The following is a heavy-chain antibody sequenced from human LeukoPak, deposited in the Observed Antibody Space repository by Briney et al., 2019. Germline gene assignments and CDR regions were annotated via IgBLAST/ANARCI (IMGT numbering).Heavy chain of an antibody. CDR1: EFTFSYVW. Sequence: PGGSLRLSCAASEFTFSYVWMSWVRQAPGKGLEWVGRIKSKSDGGTTDYAAPVKGRFNISRDDSKNMLYLQMNSLKTEDTAVYYCLTDYGDDYWYFDLWGRGTLVAVSS. V-gene: IGHV3-15*01. D-gene: IGHD4-17*01. J-gene: IGHJ2*01. CDR3: LTDYGDDYWYFDL. CDR2: IKSKSDGGTT.